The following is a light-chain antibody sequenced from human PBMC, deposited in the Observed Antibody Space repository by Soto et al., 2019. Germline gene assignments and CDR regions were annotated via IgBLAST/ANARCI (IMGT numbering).Light chain of an antibody. Sequence: DIVMTQSPDSLAVSLGERATINCKSSQSVLYTSYNKNLLAWYQQKPGQPPKLLIYWASTRESGVPDRFSGSGSGTDFTLTISSLQAEDVAVYYCQQYSDSPPLFTCGPGTKVNI. CDR2: WAS. CDR1: QSVLYTSYNKNL. J-gene: IGKJ3*01. V-gene: IGKV4-1*01. CDR3: QQYSDSPPLFT.